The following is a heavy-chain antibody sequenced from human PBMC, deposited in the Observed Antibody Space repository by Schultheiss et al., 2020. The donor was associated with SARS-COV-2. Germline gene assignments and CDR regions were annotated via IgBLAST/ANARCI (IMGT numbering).Heavy chain of an antibody. CDR2: ISSSSNYI. D-gene: IGHD3-22*01. CDR1: GFTFSSYS. Sequence: GGSLRLSCAASGFTFSSYSMNLVRQAPGKGLEWVSSISSSSNYIYYADSVKGRFTISRDNAKNSLYLQMNSLRAEDTAVYYCAREPTYYYDSSDYYWEYFQHWGQGTLVTVSS. J-gene: IGHJ1*01. V-gene: IGHV3-21*01. CDR3: AREPTYYYDSSDYYWEYFQH.